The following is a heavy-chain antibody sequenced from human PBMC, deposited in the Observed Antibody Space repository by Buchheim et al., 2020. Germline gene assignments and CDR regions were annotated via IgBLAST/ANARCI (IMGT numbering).Heavy chain of an antibody. Sequence: QVQLVQSGAEVKKPGSSVKVSCKASGGTFSSYAISWVRQAPGQGLEWMGRIIPILGIANYAQKFQGRVTITADKSTSTAYLELSRLGSEDTAVYYCAREAVGADYDFWSGYYGTYFDYWGQGTL. J-gene: IGHJ4*02. CDR2: IIPILGIA. CDR1: GGTFSSYA. D-gene: IGHD3-3*01. V-gene: IGHV1-69*04. CDR3: AREAVGADYDFWSGYYGTYFDY.